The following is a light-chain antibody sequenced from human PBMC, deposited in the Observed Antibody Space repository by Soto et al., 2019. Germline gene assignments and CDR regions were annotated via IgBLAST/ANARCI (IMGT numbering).Light chain of an antibody. CDR1: QSISSSY. J-gene: IGKJ3*01. V-gene: IGKV3-20*01. CDR3: QQYSGSTPEVT. Sequence: EIVLTQSPGTLSLSPGERATLSCRASQSISSSYLAWYQQRLGQAPRLLIFDASYRASGIRDRFSGSGSGTVLSLTISRLESEDFALYYCQQYSGSTPEVTFGPGTKVDSK. CDR2: DAS.